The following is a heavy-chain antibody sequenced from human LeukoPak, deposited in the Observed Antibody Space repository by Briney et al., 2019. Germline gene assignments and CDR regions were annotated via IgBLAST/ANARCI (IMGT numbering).Heavy chain of an antibody. CDR3: AKWDENFYYMDV. Sequence: PGGSLRLSCAASRFTFNIYAMSWVRQAPGKGLEWVSSISGGGGGTFYASSVRGRFAISRDNSKHTVFLQMNGLRAEDTAIYYCAKWDENFYYMDVWGQGTTVTVSS. D-gene: IGHD1-26*01. CDR2: ISGGGGGT. J-gene: IGHJ6*03. V-gene: IGHV3-23*01. CDR1: RFTFNIYA.